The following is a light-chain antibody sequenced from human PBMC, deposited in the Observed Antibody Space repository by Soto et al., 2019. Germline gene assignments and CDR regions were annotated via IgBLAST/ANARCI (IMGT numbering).Light chain of an antibody. V-gene: IGLV1-51*01. J-gene: IGLJ1*01. CDR1: ASNIGNNS. Sequence: QSVLTQPPSVSAAPGQRVTISCSGSASNIGNNSVSWYQQLPGAAPKLLIYDDNNRPSGIPDRFSGSKSGTSASLAISGLQSEDEADYYCAAWDDSLNGDVFGTGTKVTVL. CDR2: DDN. CDR3: AAWDDSLNGDV.